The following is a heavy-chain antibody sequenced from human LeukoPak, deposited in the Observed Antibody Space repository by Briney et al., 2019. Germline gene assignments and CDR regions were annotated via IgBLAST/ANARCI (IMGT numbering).Heavy chain of an antibody. CDR3: ARGSHRHSYGDY. V-gene: IGHV4-61*02. CDR2: IYTSVST. D-gene: IGHD5-18*01. CDR1: GGSISSGSYY. Sequence: PSETLSLTCTVSGGSISSGSYYWSWIRQPAGKGLEWIGRIYTSVSTNYNPSLKSRVTISVDTSKNQFSLKLSSVTAADTAVYYCARGSHRHSYGDYWGQGTLVTVSS. J-gene: IGHJ4*02.